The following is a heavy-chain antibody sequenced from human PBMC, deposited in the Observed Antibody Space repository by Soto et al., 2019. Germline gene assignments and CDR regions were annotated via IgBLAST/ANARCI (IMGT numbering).Heavy chain of an antibody. V-gene: IGHV1-69*02. CDR2: IIPILAIT. Sequence: QVQLVQSGAEVKKPGSSVKVSCKASGGTFNVYTIIWVRQAPGQGLEWMGRIIPILAITNYAQRFQGRVTITADTSTRTAYMELSSLTSEDTAVYYCALGSWSGETFDIWGQGTLVTVSS. D-gene: IGHD1-26*01. J-gene: IGHJ3*02. CDR1: GGTFNVYT. CDR3: ALGSWSGETFDI.